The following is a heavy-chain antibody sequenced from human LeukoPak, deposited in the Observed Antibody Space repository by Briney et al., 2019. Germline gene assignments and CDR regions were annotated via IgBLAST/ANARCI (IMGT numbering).Heavy chain of an antibody. J-gene: IGHJ4*02. CDR2: IYYSGST. V-gene: IGHV4-31*03. CDR1: GGSISSGGYS. D-gene: IGHD1-14*01. CDR3: AREASGVTVIDY. Sequence: SETLSLTCTVSGGSISSGGYSWSWIRQHPGKGLEWIGYIYYSGSTYYNPSLESRVTISVGTSKNQFSLKLSSVTAADTAVYYCAREASGVTVIDYWGQGTLVTVSS.